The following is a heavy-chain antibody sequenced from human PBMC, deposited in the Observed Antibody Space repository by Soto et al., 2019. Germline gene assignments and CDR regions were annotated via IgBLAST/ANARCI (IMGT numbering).Heavy chain of an antibody. J-gene: IGHJ6*02. D-gene: IGHD3-9*01. CDR2: IIPIFGTA. CDR3: ARVGRSQLRYFDWSYPAYYYYGMDV. V-gene: IGHV1-69*13. Sequence: SVKVSCKASGGTFSSYTISWVRQAPGQGLEWMGGIIPIFGTANYAQKFQGRVTITADESTSTAYMELSSLRSEDTAVYYCARVGRSQLRYFDWSYPAYYYYGMDVWGQGTTVTVSS. CDR1: GGTFSSYT.